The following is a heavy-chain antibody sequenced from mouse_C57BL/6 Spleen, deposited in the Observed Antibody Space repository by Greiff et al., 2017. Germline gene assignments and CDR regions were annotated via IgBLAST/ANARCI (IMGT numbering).Heavy chain of an antibody. CDR2: ISSGSSTI. D-gene: IGHD2-4*01. CDR1: GFTFSDYG. CDR3: ARQKGYDYDGGTFAY. J-gene: IGHJ3*01. Sequence: EVKVEESGGGLVKPGGSLKLSCAASGFTFSDYGMHWVRQAPEKGLEWVAYISSGSSTIYYADTVKGRFTISRDNAKNTLFLQMTSLRSEDTAMYYCARQKGYDYDGGTFAYWGQGTLVTVSA. V-gene: IGHV5-17*01.